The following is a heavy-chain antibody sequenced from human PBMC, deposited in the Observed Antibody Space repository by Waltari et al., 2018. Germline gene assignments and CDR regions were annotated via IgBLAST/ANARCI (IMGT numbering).Heavy chain of an antibody. D-gene: IGHD5-12*01. CDR3: ARRWLQSGYFDY. CDR1: GGSISSSSYY. V-gene: IGHV4-39*01. Sequence: QLQLQESGPGLVKPSETLSLTCTVSGGSISSSSYYWGWIRQPPGKGLEWIGTSYYSGSTYYNPSLKSRSTISVDTSKNQFSLKLSSVTAADTAVYYCARRWLQSGYFDYWGQGTLVTVSS. J-gene: IGHJ4*02. CDR2: SYYSGST.